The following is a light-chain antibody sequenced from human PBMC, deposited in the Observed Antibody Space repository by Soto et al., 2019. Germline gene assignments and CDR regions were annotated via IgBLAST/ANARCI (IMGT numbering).Light chain of an antibody. CDR3: LQYGSSLI. CDR1: QSVSNRR. V-gene: IGKV3-20*01. Sequence: EIVLTQSPGTLSLSPGERATLSCRATQSVSNRRLAWYQQKPGQAPRFLIFGTSTRPTGIPDRFSGSGSGTDFTLTISRLEPEDFAVYYCLQYGSSLIFGQGTKVDIK. CDR2: GTS. J-gene: IGKJ1*01.